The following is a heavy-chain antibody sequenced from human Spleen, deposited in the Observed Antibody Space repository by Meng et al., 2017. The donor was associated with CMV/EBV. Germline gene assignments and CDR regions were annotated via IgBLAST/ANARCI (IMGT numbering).Heavy chain of an antibody. CDR2: INSDGSST. V-gene: IGHV3-74*01. CDR1: GFTFSSYW. Sequence: GESLKISCAASGFTFSSYWMDWVRQAPGKGLVWVSRINSDGSSTSYADSVKGRFTISRDNAKNTLYLEMKSLRAEDTAVYYCAIYSSSWGGYWGQGTLVTVSS. J-gene: IGHJ4*02. D-gene: IGHD6-13*01. CDR3: AIYSSSWGGY.